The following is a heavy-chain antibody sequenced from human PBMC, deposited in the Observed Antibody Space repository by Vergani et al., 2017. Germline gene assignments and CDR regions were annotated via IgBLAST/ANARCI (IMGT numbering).Heavy chain of an antibody. D-gene: IGHD3-9*01. J-gene: IGHJ4*02. CDR3: ARGDYGILTGYRY. Sequence: QVQMVQSGAEVKKSGASVKVSCKTSGYTFSNYYMHWVRQAPGQGLEWMGIINPSVGHTNYAQKFQGRGTMTRDPSTSTVYMELSSLRSEDTAIYYCARGDYGILTGYRYWGQGTLVTVSA. CDR1: GYTFSNYY. CDR2: INPSVGHT. V-gene: IGHV1-46*01.